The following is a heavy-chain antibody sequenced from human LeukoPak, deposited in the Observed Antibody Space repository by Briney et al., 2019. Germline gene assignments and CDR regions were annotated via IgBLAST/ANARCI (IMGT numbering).Heavy chain of an antibody. D-gene: IGHD5-18*01. V-gene: IGHV4-61*01. Sequence: SETLSLTCTVSGGSISSGSYYWSWIRQPPGKGLEWIGYIYYSGSTNYNPSLKSRVTISVDTSKNQFSLKLSSVTAADTAVYYCARGRGYSYGKIEYYFDYWGQGTLVTVSS. CDR3: ARGRGYSYGKIEYYFDY. CDR2: IYYSGST. J-gene: IGHJ4*02. CDR1: GGSISSGSYY.